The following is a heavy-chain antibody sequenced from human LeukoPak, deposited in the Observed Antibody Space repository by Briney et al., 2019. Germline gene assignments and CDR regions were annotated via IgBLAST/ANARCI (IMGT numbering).Heavy chain of an antibody. Sequence: GGSLRLSCAASGFTIRGFWMHWVRQTPGEGLVWVSRIDNDGDSPTYADSVKGRFTTSRDNAKNTVYLQMNSLIAEDTVVYYCVRDRPHNWFDPCGHGTLVIVSS. CDR3: VRDRPHNWFDP. J-gene: IGHJ5*02. V-gene: IGHV3-74*01. CDR2: IDNDGDSP. CDR1: GFTIRGFW.